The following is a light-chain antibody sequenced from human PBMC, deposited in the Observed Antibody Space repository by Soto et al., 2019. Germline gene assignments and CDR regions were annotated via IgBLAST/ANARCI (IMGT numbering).Light chain of an antibody. V-gene: IGKV4-1*01. CDR3: QQYYTTPVT. CDR1: QTVLHGSNY. CDR2: WAS. Sequence: DIVMTQSPDSLAVSLGERATINCKSSQTVLHGSNYLAWYQQKPGQPPKLLIYWASTRESGVPDRFSGSGSGTDFTLTISSLQAEDVVVYYCQQYYTTPVTFGQGTKVEIK. J-gene: IGKJ1*01.